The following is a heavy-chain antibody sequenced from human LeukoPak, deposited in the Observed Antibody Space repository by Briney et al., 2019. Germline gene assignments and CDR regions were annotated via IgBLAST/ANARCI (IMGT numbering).Heavy chain of an antibody. CDR1: GINFRSSG. V-gene: IGHV3-30*02. CDR2: IQNDGSDK. D-gene: IGHD6-13*01. CDR3: AREGGRAAAGRFDY. J-gene: IGHJ4*02. Sequence: GGSLRLSCAASGINFRSSGMHWVRQTPGKGLEWVTFIQNDGSDKSYAASVKGRFTISRDNSKNTVYLHMNSLRADDTALYYCAREGGRAAAGRFDYWGQGTLVTVSS.